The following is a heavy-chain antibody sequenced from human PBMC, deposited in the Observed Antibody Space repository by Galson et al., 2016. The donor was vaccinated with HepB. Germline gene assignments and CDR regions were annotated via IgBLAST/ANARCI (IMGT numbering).Heavy chain of an antibody. V-gene: IGHV4-30-4*08. D-gene: IGHD1/OR15-1a*01. Sequence: TLSLTCTVSGGSISSGAYCWSWIRQPPGKGLEWIGHIYYSGSTYYKPSLKSRVTISVDTSKNQFSLKLSSVTAADTAVFYCARRNNDAAFDIWGQGTMVTVSS. J-gene: IGHJ3*02. CDR3: ARRNNDAAFDI. CDR2: IYYSGST. CDR1: GGSISSGAYC.